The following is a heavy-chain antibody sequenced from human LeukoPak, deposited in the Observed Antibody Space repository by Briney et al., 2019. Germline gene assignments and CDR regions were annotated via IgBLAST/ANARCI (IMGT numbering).Heavy chain of an antibody. J-gene: IGHJ4*02. V-gene: IGHV1-69*05. CDR3: ARDVKPLAYYDRSGYYV. D-gene: IGHD3-22*01. CDR1: GGTFSSYA. Sequence: SSVKVSCKASGGTFSSYAISWVRQAPGQGLEWMGRIIPIFGTANYAQKFQGRVTITTDESTSTAYMELSSLRSEDTAVYYCARDVKPLAYYDRSGYYVWGQGTLVTVSS. CDR2: IIPIFGTA.